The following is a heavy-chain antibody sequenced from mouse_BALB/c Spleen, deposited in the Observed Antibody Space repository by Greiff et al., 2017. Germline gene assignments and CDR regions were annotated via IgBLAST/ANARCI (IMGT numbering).Heavy chain of an antibody. V-gene: IGHV5-6-3*01. J-gene: IGHJ1*01. Sequence: EVQLQESGGGLVQPGGSLKLSCAASGFTFSSYGMSWVRQTPDKRLELVATINSNGGSTYYPDSVKGRFTISRDNAKNTLYLQMSSLKSEDTAMYYCARDRYFDVWGAGTTVTVSS. CDR3: ARDRYFDV. CDR1: GFTFSSYG. CDR2: INSNGGST.